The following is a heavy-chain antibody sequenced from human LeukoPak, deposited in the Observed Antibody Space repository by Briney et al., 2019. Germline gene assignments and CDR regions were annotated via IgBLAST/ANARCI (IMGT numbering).Heavy chain of an antibody. CDR1: GYTFTSDD. V-gene: IGHV1-8*01. CDR2: MNPNSGNT. D-gene: IGHD2-15*01. Sequence: ASVKVSCKASGYTFTSDDINWVRQATGQWLELMGWMNPNSGNTGSAQRFQGRVTMTRNTSISTAYMELSSLRSEDTAVYYCARALRVGRYSADYWGQGTLVTVSS. CDR3: ARALRVGRYSADY. J-gene: IGHJ4*02.